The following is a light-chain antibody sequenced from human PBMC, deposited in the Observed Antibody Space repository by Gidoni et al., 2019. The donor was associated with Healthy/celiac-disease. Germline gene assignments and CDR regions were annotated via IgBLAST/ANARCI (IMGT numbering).Light chain of an antibody. CDR3: AAWDDSLSGVV. CDR1: SSNIGSNY. CDR2: RNN. V-gene: IGLV1-47*01. J-gene: IGLJ2*01. Sequence: QSVLTQPPSASGTRGQRVTLSCSGSSSNIGSNYVYWYQQLPGTAPKLLIYRNNQRPSGVPDRFSGSKSGTSASLAISGLRSEDEADYYCAAWDDSLSGVVFGGGTKLTVL.